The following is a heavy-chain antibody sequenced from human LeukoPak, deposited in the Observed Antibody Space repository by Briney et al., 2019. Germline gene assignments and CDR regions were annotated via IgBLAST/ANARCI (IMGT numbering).Heavy chain of an antibody. J-gene: IGHJ4*02. Sequence: SETLSLTCTVSGFSISSYYWSWLRQPPGKGLEWLGYIYYSGSTKYNPSLKSRVTISVDTSKNQFSLNLSSVTAADTAVYYCARDTREDTAMAYFDYWGQGTLVTVSS. CDR3: ARDTREDTAMAYFDY. D-gene: IGHD5-18*01. CDR2: IYYSGST. V-gene: IGHV4-59*01. CDR1: GFSISSYY.